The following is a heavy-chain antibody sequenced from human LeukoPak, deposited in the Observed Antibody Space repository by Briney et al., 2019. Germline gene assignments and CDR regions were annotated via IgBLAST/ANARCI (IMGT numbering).Heavy chain of an antibody. CDR3: TYGPGDMWPAY. Sequence: GGSLRLSCAASGFTFSDAWMCWVRQAPGKGLEWVGRIKRTTDAGTTDYAAPVKGRFTISRDDSRNTLYLQMNSLKTEDTGVYYCTYGPGDMWPAYWGQGTLVTVSS. D-gene: IGHD2-2*01. V-gene: IGHV3-15*01. J-gene: IGHJ4*02. CDR1: GFTFSDAW. CDR2: IKRTTDAGTT.